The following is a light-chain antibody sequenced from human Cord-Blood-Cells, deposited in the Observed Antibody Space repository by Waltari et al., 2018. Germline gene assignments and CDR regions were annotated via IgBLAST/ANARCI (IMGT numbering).Light chain of an antibody. J-gene: IGLJ2*01. CDR1: SSDVGGYNY. CDR3: SSYAGSNNLV. Sequence: QSALTQPPSASGSPGQSVTISCTGTSSDVGGYNYVSWYQQHPGKAPKLMIYEVSQRPAGVPERFSGSNAGNTASLTVSGLQAEDWADYYCSSYAGSNNLVFGGGTKLTVL. CDR2: EVS. V-gene: IGLV2-8*01.